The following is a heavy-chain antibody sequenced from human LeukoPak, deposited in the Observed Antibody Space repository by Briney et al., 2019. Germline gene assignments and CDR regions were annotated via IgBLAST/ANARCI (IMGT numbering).Heavy chain of an antibody. J-gene: IGHJ4*02. CDR3: ATVAHSSTLDY. CDR2: ITSKPDGGTA. Sequence: GGSLRPSCAASGFSFGNAWMSWVRQAPGKGLEWVGRITSKPDGGTADYGAPAKGRFTISRDDSKNTLYLQMNSLKTEDTAVYYCATVAHSSTLDYWGQGSLLTVSS. V-gene: IGHV3-15*01. D-gene: IGHD2-2*01. CDR1: GFSFGNAW.